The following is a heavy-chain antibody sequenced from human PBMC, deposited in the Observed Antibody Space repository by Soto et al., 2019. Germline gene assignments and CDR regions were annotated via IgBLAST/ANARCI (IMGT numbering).Heavy chain of an antibody. CDR1: GGSISSGDYY. J-gene: IGHJ6*02. CDR2: IYYSGST. CDR3: ARDRPPGYSGYDGYYYGMDV. D-gene: IGHD5-12*01. V-gene: IGHV4-30-4*01. Sequence: PXETLSLTCTVSGGSISSGDYYGRWIRQPPGKGLEWIGYIYYSGSTYYNPSLKSRVTISVDTSKNQFSLKLSSVTAADTAVYYCARDRPPGYSGYDGYYYGMDVWGQGTTVTVSS.